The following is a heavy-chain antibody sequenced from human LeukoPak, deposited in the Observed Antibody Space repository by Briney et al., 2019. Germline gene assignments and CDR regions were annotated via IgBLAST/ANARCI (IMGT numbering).Heavy chain of an antibody. CDR2: INPNSGGT. J-gene: IGHJ4*02. D-gene: IGHD6-19*01. CDR1: GYTFTGYY. V-gene: IGHV1-2*02. CDR3: ARDKSVAGTRLGRQYYFDY. Sequence: ASVKVSCKASGYTFTGYYMHWVRQAPGQGPEWMGWINPNSGGTNYAQKIQGRVTVNTDKSIRKAYMQLSRLRSDDTAVYYCARDKSVAGTRLGRQYYFDYWGQGTLVTVSS.